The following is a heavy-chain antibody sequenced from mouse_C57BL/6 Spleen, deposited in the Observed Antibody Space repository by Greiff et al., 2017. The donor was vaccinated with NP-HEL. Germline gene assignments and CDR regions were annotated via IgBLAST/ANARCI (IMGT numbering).Heavy chain of an antibody. D-gene: IGHD1-1*01. CDR2: ILPGSGSP. V-gene: IGHV1-9*01. Sequence: QVQLKESGAELMKPGASVKLSCKATGYTFTGYWIEWVKQRPGHGLEWIGEILPGSGSPNYNAKFKGKATFTADTSSNTAYMQRSSLTTEYSAIYYCARIHYYGSGFDYWGQGTTLTVSS. CDR3: ARIHYYGSGFDY. J-gene: IGHJ2*01. CDR1: GYTFTGYW.